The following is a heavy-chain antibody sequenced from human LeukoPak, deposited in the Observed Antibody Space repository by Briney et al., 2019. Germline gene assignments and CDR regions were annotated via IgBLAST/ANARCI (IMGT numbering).Heavy chain of an antibody. CDR3: ARQGGGFWYFDL. CDR2: IYYSGST. J-gene: IGHJ2*01. D-gene: IGHD6-25*01. Sequence: SETLSLTCTVSGGSISSYYWSWIRQPPGKGLEWIGYIYYSGSTNYYPSLESRVTISVDTTKNQYSLKLSSVTAADTAVYYCARQGGGFWYFDLWGRGTLVTVSS. V-gene: IGHV4-59*08. CDR1: GGSISSYY.